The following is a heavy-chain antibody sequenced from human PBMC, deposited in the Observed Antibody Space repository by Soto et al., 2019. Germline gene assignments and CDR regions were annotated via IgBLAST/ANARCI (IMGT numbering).Heavy chain of an antibody. D-gene: IGHD2-15*01. CDR1: GYTFTTYA. CDR2: INTAHGYT. Sequence: GGSVKVSCKPSGYTFTTYAIHWVRQAPGQRLEWLGWINTAHGYTKYSQKFRDSVTITRDTYARTVYMELSSLTSEDTAVYYCARADEYGGNGLMFYGMDVWGQGTTVTAP. CDR3: ARADEYGGNGLMFYGMDV. V-gene: IGHV1-3*04. J-gene: IGHJ6*02.